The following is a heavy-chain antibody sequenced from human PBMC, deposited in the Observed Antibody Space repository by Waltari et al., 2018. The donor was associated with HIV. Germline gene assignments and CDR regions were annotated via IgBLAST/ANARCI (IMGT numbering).Heavy chain of an antibody. CDR2: VSSDGNST. CDR3: ARSLYYDFWSAYPPDY. D-gene: IGHD3-3*01. J-gene: IGHJ4*02. V-gene: IGHV3-74*03. CDR1: GFTFRSYW. Sequence: EVKLVESGGRLVQPRGSLRLACVASGFTFRSYWMPWVRQAPGKGLVWMSRVSSDGNSTVYADSVKGRFTISRDNAKNTLFLQMNSLRVEDTAVYFCARSLYYDFWSAYPPDYWGQGTRVTVSS.